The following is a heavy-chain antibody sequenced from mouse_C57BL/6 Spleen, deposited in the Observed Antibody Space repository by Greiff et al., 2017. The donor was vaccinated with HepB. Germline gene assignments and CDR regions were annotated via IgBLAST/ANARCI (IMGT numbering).Heavy chain of an antibody. CDR3: ARWNIYDGYHTY. V-gene: IGHV1-22*01. CDR1: GYTFTDYN. D-gene: IGHD2-3*01. J-gene: IGHJ4*01. Sequence: EVQLQQSGPELVKPGASVKMSCKASGYTFTDYNMHWVKQSHGKSLEWIGYINPNNGGTSYNQKFKGKATLTVNKSSSTAYMELRSLTSEDSAVYYCARWNIYDGYHTYWGQGTSVTVSS. CDR2: INPNNGGT.